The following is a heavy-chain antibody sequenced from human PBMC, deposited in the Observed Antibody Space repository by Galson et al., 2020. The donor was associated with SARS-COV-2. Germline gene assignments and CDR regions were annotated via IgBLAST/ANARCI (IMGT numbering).Heavy chain of an antibody. V-gene: IGHV3-74*01. J-gene: IGHJ4*02. Sequence: GWSLRLSCAASGFTFSSYWMHWVRQAPGKGLVWVSRIYSEGSSTSYADSVKGRFTISGDNAKNTLYLQMNSLRAEDTAVYYCARGDMRYDYFDCWGQGTLVTVSS. CDR2: IYSEGSST. D-gene: IGHD3-16*01. CDR1: GFTFSSYW. CDR3: ARGDMRYDYFDC.